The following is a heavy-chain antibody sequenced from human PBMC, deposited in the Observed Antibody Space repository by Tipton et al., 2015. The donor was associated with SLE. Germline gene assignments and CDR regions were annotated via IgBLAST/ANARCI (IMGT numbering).Heavy chain of an antibody. CDR3: ARAGYSSRGEDYMDV. Sequence: SLTCPVSGGSISSGDYCWSWIRQPPGKGLEWIGYIYTSGSTNYNPSLKSRVTISVDTSKNQFSLKLSSVTAADTAVYYCARAGYSSRGEDYMDVWGKGTTVTVPS. V-gene: IGHV4-61*08. CDR1: GGSISSGDYC. CDR2: IYTSGST. J-gene: IGHJ6*03. D-gene: IGHD6-13*01.